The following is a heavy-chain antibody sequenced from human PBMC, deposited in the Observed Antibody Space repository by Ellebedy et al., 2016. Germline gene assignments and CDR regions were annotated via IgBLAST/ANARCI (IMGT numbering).Heavy chain of an antibody. V-gene: IGHV3-49*03. J-gene: IGHJ4*02. CDR1: GFTFGDYA. CDR3: TRDLDYYDSSGYSDY. Sequence: GESLKISXTASGFTFGDYAMSWIRQAPGKGLEWVGFIRSKAYGGTTEYAASVKGRFTISRDDSKSIAYLQMNSLKTEDTAVYYCTRDLDYYDSSGYSDYWGQGTLVTVSS. D-gene: IGHD3-22*01. CDR2: IRSKAYGGTT.